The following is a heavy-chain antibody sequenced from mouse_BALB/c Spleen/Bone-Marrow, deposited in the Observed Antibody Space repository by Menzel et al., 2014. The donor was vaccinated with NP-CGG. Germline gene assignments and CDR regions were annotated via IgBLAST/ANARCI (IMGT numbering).Heavy chain of an antibody. CDR3: SRGRRDALDY. J-gene: IGHJ4*01. V-gene: IGHV1S81*02. Sequence: QVQLQQPGAELVKPGASVKLSCKASGYTFTSYYMHWVKQRPGQGLEWFGEINPSNGGTNFNEKFKNKATLTVDKSSSTAYMQLSSLTSEDSAVYYCSRGRRDALDYWGQGTSVTVSS. CDR1: GYTFTSYY. CDR2: INPSNGGT.